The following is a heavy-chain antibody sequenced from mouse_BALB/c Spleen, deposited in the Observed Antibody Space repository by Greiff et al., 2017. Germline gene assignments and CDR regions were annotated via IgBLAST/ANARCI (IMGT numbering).Heavy chain of an antibody. Sequence: QVQLQQSGPGLVQPSQSLSITCTVSGFSLTSYGVHWVRQSPGKGLEWLGVIWSGGSTDYNAACITRLSISKDNSKSQLFFKINSLQANDTAIEYCAREGGATVADYWGQGTTLTVSS. V-gene: IGHV2-2*02. D-gene: IGHD1-1*01. CDR3: AREGGATVADY. CDR2: IWSGGST. CDR1: GFSLTSYG. J-gene: IGHJ2*01.